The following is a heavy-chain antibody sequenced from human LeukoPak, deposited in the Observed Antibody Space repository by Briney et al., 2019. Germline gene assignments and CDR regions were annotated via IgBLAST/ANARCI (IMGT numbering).Heavy chain of an antibody. Sequence: QSGGSPRLSCAASGFTVSSNYMSWVRQAPGKGLEWVSGISGSGGSTYNTDSVKGRFTMSRDNSKNVLYLQMNSLRVEDTAVYYCAKDSRPILTGYYKESSHFDDWGQGTLVTVSS. J-gene: IGHJ4*02. D-gene: IGHD3-9*01. V-gene: IGHV3-23*01. CDR2: ISGSGGST. CDR3: AKDSRPILTGYYKESSHFDD. CDR1: GFTVSSNY.